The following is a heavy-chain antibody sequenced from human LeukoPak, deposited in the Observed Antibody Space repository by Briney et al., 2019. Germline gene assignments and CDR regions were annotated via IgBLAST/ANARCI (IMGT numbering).Heavy chain of an antibody. CDR2: MNEDGSVK. Sequence: GGSLRLSCAASGFTFRNYWMSWVRQASGKGLEWVANMNEDGSVKYYVASVKGRFTISRDNAKNSLYLQMNSLRAEDTAVYYCARERPAAASAFDIWGQGTMVTVSS. D-gene: IGHD6-13*01. V-gene: IGHV3-7*01. J-gene: IGHJ3*02. CDR3: ARERPAAASAFDI. CDR1: GFTFRNYW.